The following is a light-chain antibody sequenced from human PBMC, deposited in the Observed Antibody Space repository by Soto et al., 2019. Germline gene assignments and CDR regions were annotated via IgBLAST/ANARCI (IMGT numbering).Light chain of an antibody. CDR1: SSDVGGYNY. Sequence: QSALTQPPSASGSPGQSVTFSCTGTSSDVGGYNYVSWYQRHPGKGPKLLIYDVNSRPSGVSPRFSGSKFGNTASLTISGLQAEDEADYFCSSYTSSNTLYVFGSGTKVTVL. CDR2: DVN. V-gene: IGLV2-14*01. CDR3: SSYTSSNTLYV. J-gene: IGLJ1*01.